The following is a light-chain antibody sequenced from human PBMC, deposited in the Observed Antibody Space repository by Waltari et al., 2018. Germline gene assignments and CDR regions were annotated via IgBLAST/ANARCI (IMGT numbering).Light chain of an antibody. CDR3: HQYRS. CDR2: VAS. J-gene: IGKJ4*01. V-gene: IGKV3-20*01. CDR1: QSVSIRY. Sequence: EIVLTQSPGTLSLSPGERATLSCRASQSVSIRYLAWYQQKPGQAPRLLIYVASNRATGIPDRFSGSGSGTDFTLTISRLEPEDFAVYYCHQYRSFGGGTKVEIK.